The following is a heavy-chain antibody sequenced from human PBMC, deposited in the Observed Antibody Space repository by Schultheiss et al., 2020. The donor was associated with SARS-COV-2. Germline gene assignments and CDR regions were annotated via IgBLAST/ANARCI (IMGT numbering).Heavy chain of an antibody. CDR3: ARGRRRHFDY. Sequence: GGSLRLSCAASGFTFSRSVMSWVRQAPGKGLEWVSAISDSDDNTYYADSAKGRFTISRDNSKNTLYLQMNSLRDEDTAVYYCARGRRRHFDYWGQGTLVTVSS. V-gene: IGHV3-23*01. CDR1: GFTFSRSV. J-gene: IGHJ4*02. CDR2: ISDSDDNT.